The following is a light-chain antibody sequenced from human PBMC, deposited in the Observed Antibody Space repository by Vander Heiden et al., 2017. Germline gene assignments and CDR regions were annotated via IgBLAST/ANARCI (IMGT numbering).Light chain of an antibody. CDR2: DNN. Sequence: QSVLTQPPSVSAAPGQKVTISCSGSSSNIGNNYVSWYQQLPGTAPKVLIYDNNKRPSGIPDRFSGSKSGTSATLTTTGLQTGDEAEYYCGTWDSRLSAVVFGGGTKLTVL. V-gene: IGLV1-51*02. CDR3: GTWDSRLSAVV. J-gene: IGLJ3*02. CDR1: SSNIGNNY.